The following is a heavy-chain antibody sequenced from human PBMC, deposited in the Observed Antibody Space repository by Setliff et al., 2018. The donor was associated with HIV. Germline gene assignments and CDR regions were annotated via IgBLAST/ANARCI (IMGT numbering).Heavy chain of an antibody. CDR3: ARVPYRSAWFSGGHDAFDV. V-gene: IGHV1-18*01. CDR2: ISGYNGNT. J-gene: IGHJ3*01. CDR1: GYTFTSYG. Sequence: ASVKVSCNASGYTFTSYGISWVRQAPGQGLEWMGWISGYNGNTKYVQKLQGRVTMTTDTSTSTVYMELRSLRSDDTAVYYCARVPYRSAWFSGGHDAFDVWGQGTMVTVSS. D-gene: IGHD6-19*01.